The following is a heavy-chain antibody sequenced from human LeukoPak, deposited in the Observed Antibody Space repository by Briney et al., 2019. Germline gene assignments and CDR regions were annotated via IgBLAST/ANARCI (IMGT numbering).Heavy chain of an antibody. D-gene: IGHD3-22*01. J-gene: IGHJ4*02. V-gene: IGHV3-9*03. Sequence: GGSLRLSCAASGFTFDDYAMHWVRQAPGKGLEGVSGISWNSGSIGYADSVKGRFTISRDNAKNSLYLQMNSLRAEDMALYYCAKGSSGYYDYPFDYWGQGTLVTVSS. CDR1: GFTFDDYA. CDR3: AKGSSGYYDYPFDY. CDR2: ISWNSGSI.